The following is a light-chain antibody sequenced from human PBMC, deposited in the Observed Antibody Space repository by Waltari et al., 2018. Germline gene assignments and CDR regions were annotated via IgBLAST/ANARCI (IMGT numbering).Light chain of an antibody. Sequence: QSVLTQPPSVSAAPGPKVPISCSGSPPNIGNNYVSWYQQLPGAAPKVFIFESEKRPSGMPDRVSGSKSGTSATLGITGLQTGDEAAYYCETWDNNLSALVFGGGTKLTVL. V-gene: IGLV1-51*02. J-gene: IGLJ2*01. CDR3: ETWDNNLSALV. CDR1: PPNIGNNY. CDR2: ESE.